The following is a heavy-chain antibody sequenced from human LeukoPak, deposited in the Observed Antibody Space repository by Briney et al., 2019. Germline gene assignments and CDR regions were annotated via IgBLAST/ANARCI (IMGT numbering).Heavy chain of an antibody. CDR1: GFTLSSYW. V-gene: IGHV3-7*03. CDR3: ASPAASGSYYSFDY. D-gene: IGHD3-10*01. Sequence: GGSLRLSCAASGFTLSSYWMSWVRQAPGKGLEWVANIKQDGSEKYYVDSVKGRFTISRDNAKNSLYLQMNSLRAEDTAVYYCASPAASGSYYSFDYWGQGTLVTVSS. CDR2: IKQDGSEK. J-gene: IGHJ4*02.